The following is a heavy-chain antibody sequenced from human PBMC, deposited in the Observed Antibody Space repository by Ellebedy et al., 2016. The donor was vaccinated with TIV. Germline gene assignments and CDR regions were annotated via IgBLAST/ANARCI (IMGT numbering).Heavy chain of an antibody. D-gene: IGHD3-16*01. V-gene: IGHV1-24*01. J-gene: IGHJ4*02. CDR3: ATGYDYTWGRLHDY. CDR1: GDTLSDLS. Sequence: ASVKVSXKVSGDTLSDLSVHWVRQSPGKGLEWMGGFAPEHSETMYSQNFQGRVTMTEDTSTGTAYMELSSLRSEDTAVYYCATGYDYTWGRLHDYWGQGTLVTVSS. CDR2: FAPEHSET.